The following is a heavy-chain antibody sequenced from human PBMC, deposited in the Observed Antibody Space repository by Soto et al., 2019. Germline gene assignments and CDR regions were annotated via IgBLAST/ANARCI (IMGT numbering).Heavy chain of an antibody. D-gene: IGHD2-2*02. V-gene: IGHV3-21*01. CDR1: GFTFSDFS. CDR3: ARASCSSTACYIPDYFDY. Sequence: GGSLRLSCTASGFTFSDFSLVWVRQGPQKGLEWVASITRYSDYVYYAESVEGRFTISRDNAKNTLFLHMDDLRGEDTAMYFCARASCSSTACYIPDYFDYWGQGA. J-gene: IGHJ4*02. CDR2: ITRYSDYV.